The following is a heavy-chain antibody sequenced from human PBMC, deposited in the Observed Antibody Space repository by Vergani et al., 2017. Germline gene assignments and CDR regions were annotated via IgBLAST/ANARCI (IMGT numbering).Heavy chain of an antibody. CDR1: GFSLSTSGMR. CDR3: ARSSNWGSTGFDY. Sequence: QVTLKESGPAPVKPTQTLTLTCTFSGFSLSTSGMRVSWIRQPPGKALEWLARIDWDDDKFYSTSLKTRLTISKDTSKNQVVLTMTNMDPVDTATYYCARSSNWGSTGFDYWGQGTLVTVSS. CDR2: IDWDDDK. V-gene: IGHV2-70*04. J-gene: IGHJ4*02. D-gene: IGHD7-27*01.